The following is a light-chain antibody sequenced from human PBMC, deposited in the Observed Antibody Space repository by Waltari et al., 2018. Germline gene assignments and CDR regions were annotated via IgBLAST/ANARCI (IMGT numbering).Light chain of an antibody. J-gene: IGLJ2*01. CDR1: DIASQS. V-gene: IGLV3-21*04. CDR3: QAWHTGTSHVV. CDR2: YNS. Sequence: SYVLTQPPSVSVAPGMTARMTCEGTDIASQSFTWYQQKPGQAPVLVMYYNSDRPSGIPERFSGSNSGNTATLTITRVEAGDEADYYCQAWHTGTSHVVFGGGTKLTVL.